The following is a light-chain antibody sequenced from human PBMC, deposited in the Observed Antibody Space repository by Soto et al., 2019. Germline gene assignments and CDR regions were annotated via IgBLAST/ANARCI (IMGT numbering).Light chain of an antibody. CDR3: SSYAGSNNLV. CDR2: EVS. V-gene: IGLV2-8*01. CDR1: SSDVGGYNY. Sequence: QSVLTQPPSASGSPGQSVTISCTGSSSDVGGYNYVSWYQQHPGKAPKLMIYEVSKRPSGVPGRFSGSKSGNTASLTVSGLQAEDEADYYCSSYAGSNNLVFGGGTKLTV. J-gene: IGLJ2*01.